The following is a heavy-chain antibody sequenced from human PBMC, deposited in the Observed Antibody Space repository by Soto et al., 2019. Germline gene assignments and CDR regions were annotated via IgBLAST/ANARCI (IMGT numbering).Heavy chain of an antibody. CDR1: GGSISSGGYY. D-gene: IGHD5-18*01. Sequence: SLTCTVSGGSISSGGYYWGWIRQHLVKGLEWIGYIYYSGSTYYNPSLKSRVTISVDTSKNQFSLNLSSVTAADTAVYYCARDRLMATAGTARHYFGLDVWGQGTTVTVSS. CDR2: IYYSGST. CDR3: ARDRLMATAGTARHYFGLDV. V-gene: IGHV4-31*02. J-gene: IGHJ6*02.